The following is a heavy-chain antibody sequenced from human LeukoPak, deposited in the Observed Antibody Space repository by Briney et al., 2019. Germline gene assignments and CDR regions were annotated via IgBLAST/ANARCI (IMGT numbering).Heavy chain of an antibody. Sequence: SETLSLTCTVSGYSISSGYHWGWIRQPPGKGLEWIGSIYHSGNTYYNPSLKSRVTISVDTSKNQFSLKLSSVTAADTAVYYCARDWHTGEDAFNFWGQGTVVTVS. CDR3: ARDWHTGEDAFNF. J-gene: IGHJ3*01. V-gene: IGHV4-38-2*02. D-gene: IGHD3-16*01. CDR2: IYHSGNT. CDR1: GYSISSGYH.